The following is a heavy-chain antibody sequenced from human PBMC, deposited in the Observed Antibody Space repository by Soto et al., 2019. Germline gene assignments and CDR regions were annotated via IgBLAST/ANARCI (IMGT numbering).Heavy chain of an antibody. J-gene: IGHJ4*02. CDR2: ISGGGGAT. Sequence: GGSLRLSCAASGFTFNNYAMSWVRQAPGKGLEWVSGISGGGGATYYADSVKGRFTISRDNSKNTLYLQMNSLRAEDTAIYYCAKSEPYGSGSYYFYDWGQGTLVPVSS. CDR3: AKSEPYGSGSYYFYD. D-gene: IGHD1-26*01. V-gene: IGHV3-23*01. CDR1: GFTFNNYA.